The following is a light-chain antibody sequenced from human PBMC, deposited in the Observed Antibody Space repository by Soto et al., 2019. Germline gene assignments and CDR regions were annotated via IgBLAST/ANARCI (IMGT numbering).Light chain of an antibody. V-gene: IGLV2-11*01. CDR2: DVS. Sequence: QSALTQPRSVSGSPGQSVSISCTGTSSDVGRYSYVSWYQQHPGKAPKLMIYDVSNRPSGVSNRFSGSKSGTAASLTISGLQTEDEADYLCFSFTTDWPHVFGNATKVTV. CDR1: SSDVGRYSY. J-gene: IGLJ1*01. CDR3: FSFTTDWPHV.